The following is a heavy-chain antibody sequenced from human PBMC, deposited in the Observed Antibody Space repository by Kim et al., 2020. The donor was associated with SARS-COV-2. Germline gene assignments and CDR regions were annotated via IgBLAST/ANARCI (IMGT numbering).Heavy chain of an antibody. CDR3: AARRYYGSGSYWFDY. D-gene: IGHD3-10*01. V-gene: IGHV4-4*09. Sequence: PSHTSRVTISVDTSKNQFSLKLSSVTAADTAVYYCAARRYYGSGSYWFDYWGQGTLVTVSS. J-gene: IGHJ4*02.